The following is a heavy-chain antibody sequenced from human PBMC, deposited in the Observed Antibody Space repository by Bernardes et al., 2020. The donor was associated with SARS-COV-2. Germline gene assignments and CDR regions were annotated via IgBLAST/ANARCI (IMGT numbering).Heavy chain of an antibody. Sequence: SETLSLTCAVYGGSFSGYYWSWIRQPPGKGLEWIGEINHSGSTNYNPSLKSRVTISVDTSKNQFSLKLSSVTAADTAVYYCARGYLAGYYGSGWRTPVSPFDYWGQGTLVTVSS. CDR1: GGSFSGYY. J-gene: IGHJ4*02. CDR2: INHSGST. D-gene: IGHD3-10*01. CDR3: ARGYLAGYYGSGWRTPVSPFDY. V-gene: IGHV4-34*01.